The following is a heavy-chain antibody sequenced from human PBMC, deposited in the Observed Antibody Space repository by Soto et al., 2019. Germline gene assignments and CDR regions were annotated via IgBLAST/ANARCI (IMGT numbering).Heavy chain of an antibody. D-gene: IGHD6-13*01. Sequence: SETLSLTCTVSGGSISSISYYWGWIRQPPGKGLEWIGSIYYSGSTYYNPSLKSRVTISVDTSKNQFSLKLSSVTAADTAVYYCASQPGIAAADDYWGQGTLVTVSS. CDR2: IYYSGST. CDR1: GGSISSISYY. J-gene: IGHJ4*02. V-gene: IGHV4-39*01. CDR3: ASQPGIAAADDY.